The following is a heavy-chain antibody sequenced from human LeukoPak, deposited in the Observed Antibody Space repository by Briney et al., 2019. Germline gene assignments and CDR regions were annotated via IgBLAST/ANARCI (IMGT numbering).Heavy chain of an antibody. D-gene: IGHD2-15*01. CDR3: ARLGYCSGGSCYYYYYMDV. CDR2: INHSGST. J-gene: IGHJ6*03. CDR1: GGSFSGYY. V-gene: IGHV4-34*01. Sequence: SETLSLTCAVYGGSFSGYYWSWIRQPPGKGLERIGEINHSGSTNYNPSLKSRVTISVDTSKNQFSLKLSSVTAADTAAYYCARLGYCSGGSCYYYYYMDVWGKGTTVTVSS.